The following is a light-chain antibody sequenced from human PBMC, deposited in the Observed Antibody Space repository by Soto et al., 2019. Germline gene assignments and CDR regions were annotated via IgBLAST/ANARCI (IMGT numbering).Light chain of an antibody. V-gene: IGKV1-5*03. Sequence: DIQITHSPSTLSASVGDRVTITCRASQSISSWLAWYQQKPGTAPKLLIYKASTLQSGVPSRFSGSGSGTEFTLTISSLQPDDSATYYCQQYNDNWTFGQGTKVDIK. CDR3: QQYNDNWT. CDR2: KAS. J-gene: IGKJ1*01. CDR1: QSISSW.